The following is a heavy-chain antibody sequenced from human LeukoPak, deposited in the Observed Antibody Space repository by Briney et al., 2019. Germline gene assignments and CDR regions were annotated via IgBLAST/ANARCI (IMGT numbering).Heavy chain of an antibody. D-gene: IGHD1-26*01. CDR2: IYYSGST. CDR1: GGSISSYY. J-gene: IGHJ4*02. V-gene: IGHV4-59*01. Sequence: SETLSLTCAVSGGSISSYYWTWIRQPPGKGLEWIGYIYYSGSTNYNPSLKSRVTISVDTSKNQFSLKLSSVTAADTAVYYCARGGSYFSFDYWGQGTLVTVSS. CDR3: ARGGSYFSFDY.